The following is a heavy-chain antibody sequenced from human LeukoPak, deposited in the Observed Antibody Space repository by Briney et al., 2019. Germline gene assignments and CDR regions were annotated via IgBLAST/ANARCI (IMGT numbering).Heavy chain of an antibody. CDR3: ASSLQH. J-gene: IGHJ1*01. Sequence: GGSLRLSCAASEFSVGSNYMSWVRQAPGKGLEWVANIKQDGSEKYYVDSVKGRFTISRDNAKNSLYLQMNSLRAEDTAVYYCASSLQHWGQGTLVTVSS. V-gene: IGHV3-7*01. CDR2: IKQDGSEK. CDR1: EFSVGSNY.